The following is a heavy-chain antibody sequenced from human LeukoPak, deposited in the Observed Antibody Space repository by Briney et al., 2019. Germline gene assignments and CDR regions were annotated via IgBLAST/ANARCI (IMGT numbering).Heavy chain of an antibody. V-gene: IGHV3-48*03. CDR2: ISSSGSTI. J-gene: IGHJ4*02. D-gene: IGHD3-10*01. Sequence: TGGSLRLSCAASGFTFSSYEMNWVRQAPGKGLEWVSYISSSGSTIYYADSVKGRFIIPSDNPKNSLYLQMNSLRAEDTAVYYCAREGYYGSGTDYWGQGTLVTVSS. CDR3: AREGYYGSGTDY. CDR1: GFTFSSYE.